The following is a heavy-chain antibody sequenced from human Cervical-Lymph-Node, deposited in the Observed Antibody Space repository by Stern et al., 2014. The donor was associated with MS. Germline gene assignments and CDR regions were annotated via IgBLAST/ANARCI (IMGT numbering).Heavy chain of an antibody. CDR3: ARAGPYDYIWGNLRHRAFYFDS. Sequence: QLQLQESGPGLVKPSETLSLMCNVSSGSTSTKYWSWIRQPPGKGLEWIGHLYYSGSTNYNPSLKSRVTISLDTSKNQFSLKLSSVTAADTAVYYCARAGPYDYIWGNLRHRAFYFDSWGQGVLVTVSS. CDR1: SGSTSTKY. J-gene: IGHJ4*02. D-gene: IGHD3-16*01. V-gene: IGHV4-59*01. CDR2: LYYSGST.